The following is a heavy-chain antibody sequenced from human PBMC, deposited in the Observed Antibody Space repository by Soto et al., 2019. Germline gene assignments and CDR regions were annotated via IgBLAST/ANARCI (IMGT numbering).Heavy chain of an antibody. CDR2: ISYDGSNK. J-gene: IGHJ6*02. CDR3: ARDKSHGLGNYYYYGMDV. V-gene: IGHV3-30-3*01. Sequence: GGSLRLSCAASGFTFSSYAMHWVRQAPGKGLEWVAVISYDGSNKYYADSVKGRFTISRDNSKNTLYLQMNSLRAEDTAVYYCARDKSHGLGNYYYYGMDVWGQGTTVTVSS. CDR1: GFTFSSYA.